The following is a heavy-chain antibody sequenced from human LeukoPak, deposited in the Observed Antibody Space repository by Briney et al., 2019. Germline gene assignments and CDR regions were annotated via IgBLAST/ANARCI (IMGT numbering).Heavy chain of an antibody. D-gene: IGHD6-13*01. CDR3: ARRWSSWYLRYYFDY. CDR2: INHSGST. CDR1: GGSFSGYY. Sequence: RSSETLSLTCAVYGGSFSGYYWSWIRQPPGKGLEWIGEINHSGSTNYNPSLKSRVTISVDTSKNQFSLKLSSVTAADTAVYYCARRWSSWYLRYYFDYWGQGTLVTVSS. J-gene: IGHJ4*02. V-gene: IGHV4-34*01.